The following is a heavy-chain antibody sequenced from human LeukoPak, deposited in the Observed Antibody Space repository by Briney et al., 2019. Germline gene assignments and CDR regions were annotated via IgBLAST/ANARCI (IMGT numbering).Heavy chain of an antibody. D-gene: IGHD3-10*01. Sequence: PGGSLRLSCAASGFTFSSYAMSWVRQAPGKGLEWVSAISGSGGSTYYADSVKGRFTISRDNSKNTLYLQMNSLRAEDTAVYCCAKGLCYYGSGRPDYYGMDVWGQGTTVTVSS. V-gene: IGHV3-23*01. CDR1: GFTFSSYA. CDR3: AKGLCYYGSGRPDYYGMDV. J-gene: IGHJ6*02. CDR2: ISGSGGST.